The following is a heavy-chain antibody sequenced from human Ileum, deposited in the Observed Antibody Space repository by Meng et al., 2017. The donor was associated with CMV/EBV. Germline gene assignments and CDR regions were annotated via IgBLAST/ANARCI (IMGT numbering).Heavy chain of an antibody. D-gene: IGHD1-26*01. CDR1: GFTFSDYW. CDR3: ANVRLGY. Sequence: SLRLSCEASGFTFSDYWIHCVRQAPGKGLVRVSSINGDGSRTTYADSVKGRFSISRDNAKNTVYVQMNNLRAEDAALYYCANVRLGYWGQGTLVTVSS. J-gene: IGHJ4*02. V-gene: IGHV3-74*03. CDR2: INGDGSRT.